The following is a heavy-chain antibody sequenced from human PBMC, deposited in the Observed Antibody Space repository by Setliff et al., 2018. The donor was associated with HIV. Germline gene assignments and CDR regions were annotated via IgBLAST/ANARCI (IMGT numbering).Heavy chain of an antibody. D-gene: IGHD2-8*01. J-gene: IGHJ4*02. CDR1: GGSISSASYY. CDR3: ASAGTTYQWVFNY. Sequence: SETLSLTCTVSGGSISSASYYWSWIRQPAGKGLEWIGRIYNRGATTYNPSLKSRVTVSVDTSKNQSSLRLNSVTAADTAVYFCASAGTTYQWVFNYWGQGTLVTVSS. CDR2: IYNRGAT. V-gene: IGHV4-61*02.